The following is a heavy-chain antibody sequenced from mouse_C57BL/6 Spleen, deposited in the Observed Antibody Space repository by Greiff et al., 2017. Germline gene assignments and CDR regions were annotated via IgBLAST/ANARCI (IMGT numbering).Heavy chain of an antibody. V-gene: IGHV14-4*01. D-gene: IGHD1-1*01. J-gene: IGHJ3*01. CDR1: GFNIKDDY. CDR2: IDPENGDT. CDR3: TKNYGSSLFAY. Sequence: VQLQQSGAELVRPGASVKLSCTASGFNIKDDYMHWVKQRPEQGLEWIGWIDPENGDTEYASKFQGKATITADTSSNTVYLQLSSLTSEDTAVYCCTKNYGSSLFAYWGQGTLVTVSA.